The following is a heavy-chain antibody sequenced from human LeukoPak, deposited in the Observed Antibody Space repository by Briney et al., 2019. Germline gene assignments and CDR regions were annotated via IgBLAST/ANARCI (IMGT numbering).Heavy chain of an antibody. D-gene: IGHD2-2*01. V-gene: IGHV4-31*03. Sequence: KSSETLSLTCTVSGGSISSGGYYWSWIRQHPGTGLEWIGYIYYSGRTYYNPSLKSRVTISVDTSKNQFSLKLSSVTAGDTAVYYCARNASSIVVGPAAKSGYCFDYWGQGTLVTVSS. CDR1: GGSISSGGYY. J-gene: IGHJ4*02. CDR2: IYYSGRT. CDR3: ARNASSIVVGPAAKSGYCFDY.